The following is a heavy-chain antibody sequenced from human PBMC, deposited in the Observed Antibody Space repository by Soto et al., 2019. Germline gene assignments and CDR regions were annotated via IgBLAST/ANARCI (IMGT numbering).Heavy chain of an antibody. J-gene: IGHJ4*02. CDR3: ARGGVVAAIIDY. CDR1: GGPFSSYA. CDR2: IIPIFGTA. Sequence: EASVKVSCKASGGPFSSYAISWVRQAPAQGLEWMGVIIPIFGTANYAQKFPGRVTITAYESTSTAYMELSSMRAEDTAVYYCARGGVVAAIIDYWGQGSLVTVSA. V-gene: IGHV1-69*13. D-gene: IGHD2-15*01.